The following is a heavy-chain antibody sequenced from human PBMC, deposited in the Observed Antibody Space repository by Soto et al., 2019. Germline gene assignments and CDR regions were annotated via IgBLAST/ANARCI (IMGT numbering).Heavy chain of an antibody. V-gene: IGHV3-33*01. J-gene: IGHJ4*02. D-gene: IGHD6-19*01. Sequence: QVQLVESGGGVVQPGRSLRLSCAVSGFTFSTYGMHWVRQAPGKGLEWVALIWYEGDKKFYADSVKGRFTISRDISKKTLYLHMNSLRADDTAIYYRARGPGLAVTGDDFDYWGQGTLVTVSS. CDR1: GFTFSTYG. CDR3: ARGPGLAVTGDDFDY. CDR2: IWYEGDKK.